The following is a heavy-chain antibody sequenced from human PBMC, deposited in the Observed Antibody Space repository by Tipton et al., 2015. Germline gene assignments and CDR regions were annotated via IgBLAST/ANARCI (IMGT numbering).Heavy chain of an antibody. CDR3: ARCIGCVVTPVGYGMDV. D-gene: IGHD2-2*01. J-gene: IGHJ6*02. CDR2: IGSDGRNT. Sequence: SLRLSCAASGFTFRDYYMSWIRQAPGKGLEWVAVIGSDGRNTYYAESMKGRFIISRDDSKNTLYLQMNSLRGEDTAVYYCARCIGCVVTPVGYGMDVWGQGTTVTVSS. CDR1: GFTFRDYY. V-gene: IGHV3-33*08.